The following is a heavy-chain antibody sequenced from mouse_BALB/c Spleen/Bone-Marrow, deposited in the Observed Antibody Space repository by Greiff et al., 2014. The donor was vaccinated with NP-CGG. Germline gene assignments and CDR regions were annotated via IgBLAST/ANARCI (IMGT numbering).Heavy chain of an antibody. CDR1: GYTFTSYV. Sequence: VQLKESGPEPVKPGASVKMSCKASGYTFTSYVMHWVKQKPGQGLEWIGYIHPYNDGTKYNERFKGKATLTSDKSSSTACMELSSLTSEDSAVYYCARTIPGYYFDYWGQGTTLTVSS. J-gene: IGHJ2*01. D-gene: IGHD5-1-1*01. CDR2: IHPYNDGT. CDR3: ARTIPGYYFDY. V-gene: IGHV1-14*01.